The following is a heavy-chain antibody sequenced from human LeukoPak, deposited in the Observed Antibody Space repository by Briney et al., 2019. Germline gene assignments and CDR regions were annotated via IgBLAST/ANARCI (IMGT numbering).Heavy chain of an antibody. V-gene: IGHV4-59*01. CDR1: GGSISSYY. J-gene: IGHJ5*02. CDR3: ARERGRYYDSSGYYYSENWFDP. Sequence: SETLSLTCTVSGGSISSYYWSWIRQPPGKGLEWIGYIYYSGGTNYNPSLQSRATISVGTSKNQFSLKLGSVTAADTAVYYCARERGRYYDSSGYYYSENWFDPWGQGTLVTVSS. D-gene: IGHD3-22*01. CDR2: IYYSGGT.